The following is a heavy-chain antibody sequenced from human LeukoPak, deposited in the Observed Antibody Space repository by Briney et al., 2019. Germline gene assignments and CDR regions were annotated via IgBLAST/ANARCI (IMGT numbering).Heavy chain of an antibody. D-gene: IGHD3-9*01. CDR1: GYTLTELS. CDR2: FDPEDGET. J-gene: IGHJ4*02. Sequence: ASVKVSCKVSGYTLTELSMHWVRQAPGKGLEWMGGFDPEDGETIYAQKFQGRVTMTTDTSTSTAYMELRSLRSDDTAVYYCAREDPVLRYFELWGQGTLVTVSS. CDR3: AREDPVLRYFEL. V-gene: IGHV1-24*01.